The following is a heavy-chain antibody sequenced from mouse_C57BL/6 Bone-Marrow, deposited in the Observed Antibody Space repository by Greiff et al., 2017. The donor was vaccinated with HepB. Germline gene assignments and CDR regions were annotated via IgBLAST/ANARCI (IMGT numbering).Heavy chain of an antibody. CDR2: IYPGSGST. Sequence: QVQLQQPGAELVKPGASVKMSCKASGYTFTSYWITWVKQRPGQGLEWIGDIYPGSGSTNYNEKFKSKATLTVDTSSSTAYMQLSSLTSEDSAVYYCASPFYYYGSSDKWYFDVWGTGTTVTVSS. CDR3: ASPFYYYGSSDKWYFDV. D-gene: IGHD1-1*01. J-gene: IGHJ1*03. V-gene: IGHV1-55*01. CDR1: GYTFTSYW.